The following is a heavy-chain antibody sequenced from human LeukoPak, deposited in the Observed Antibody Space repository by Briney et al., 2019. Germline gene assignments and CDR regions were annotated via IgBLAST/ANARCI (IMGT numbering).Heavy chain of an antibody. CDR1: GYTFTSYD. V-gene: IGHV1-8*01. CDR2: MNPNSGNT. J-gene: IGHJ6*02. D-gene: IGHD3-9*01. Sequence: ASVKVSCKASGYTFTSYDINWVRQATGQGLEWMGWMNPNSGNTGYAQKFQGRVTMTRNTSISTAYMELSSLRSEDTAVYYCARGAGYYDILTGPYYYYYGMDVWGQGTTVTVSS. CDR3: ARGAGYYDILTGPYYYYYGMDV.